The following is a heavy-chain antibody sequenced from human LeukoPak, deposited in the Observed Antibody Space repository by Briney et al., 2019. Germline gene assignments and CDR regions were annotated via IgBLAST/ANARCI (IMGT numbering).Heavy chain of an antibody. V-gene: IGHV3-7*01. CDR1: GFTFSSYW. CDR2: IKQDGSEK. CDR3: ASGIRVATYYYGSGSYGNDAFDI. J-gene: IGHJ3*02. Sequence: PGGSLRLSCAASGFTFSSYWMSWVRQAPGKGLEWVANIKQDGSEKYYVDSVKGRFTISRDNAKNSLYLQMNSLRAEDTAVYYCASGIRVATYYYGSGSYGNDAFDIWGQGTMVTVSS. D-gene: IGHD3-10*01.